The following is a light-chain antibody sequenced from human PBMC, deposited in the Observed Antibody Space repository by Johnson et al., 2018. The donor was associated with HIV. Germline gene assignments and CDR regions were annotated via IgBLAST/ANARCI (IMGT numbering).Light chain of an antibody. Sequence: QSVLTQPPSVSAAPGQKVTIPCSGSSSNIGNNYVSWYQQLPGTAPKLLIYENNKRPSGIPDRFSGSKSGPSATLGITGLQTGDEADYYCGTWDSSLSAYVFGTGTKVTVL. J-gene: IGLJ1*01. V-gene: IGLV1-51*02. CDR2: ENN. CDR1: SSNIGNNY. CDR3: GTWDSSLSAYV.